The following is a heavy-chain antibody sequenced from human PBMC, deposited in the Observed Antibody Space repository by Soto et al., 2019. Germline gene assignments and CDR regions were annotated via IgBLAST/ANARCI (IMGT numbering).Heavy chain of an antibody. J-gene: IGHJ4*02. D-gene: IGHD2-2*01. Sequence: EVQLVESGGGLVQPGGSLRLSCAASGFTFSSYSMNWVRQAPGKGLEWVSYISSSSSTIYYADSVKGRFTSSRDNAKNALYLQMNSLRAEDTAVYYCAREHCSSTSCLNVFDYWGQVTLGTVSS. CDR1: GFTFSSYS. V-gene: IGHV3-48*01. CDR3: AREHCSSTSCLNVFDY. CDR2: ISSSSSTI.